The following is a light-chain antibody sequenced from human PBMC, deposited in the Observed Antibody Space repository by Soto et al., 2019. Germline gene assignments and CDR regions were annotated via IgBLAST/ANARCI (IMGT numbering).Light chain of an antibody. V-gene: IGKV3-15*01. J-gene: IGKJ1*01. Sequence: EIVMTQSPATLSVSPGERATLSCRASQSVSSNLAWFQQKPGQAPRLLIYGASTRATGIPAKFSGSGSGTEFTLTITSLQSEDFAVYYCQQYNTWHSWTFGQGTKVDIK. CDR3: QQYNTWHSWT. CDR2: GAS. CDR1: QSVSSN.